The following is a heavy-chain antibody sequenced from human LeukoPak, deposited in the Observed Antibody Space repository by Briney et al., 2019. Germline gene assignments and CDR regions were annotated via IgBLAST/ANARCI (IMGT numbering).Heavy chain of an antibody. V-gene: IGHV4-39*07. Sequence: PSETLSLTCTVSGGSISSSSYYWSWIRQPPGKGLEWIGEINHSGSTNYNPSLKSRVTVSVDTSKNQFSLKLSSVTAADTAVYYCARVDNSYGYNGGYYFDYWGQGTLVTVSS. CDR2: INHSGST. CDR1: GGSISSSSYY. J-gene: IGHJ4*02. CDR3: ARVDNSYGYNGGYYFDY. D-gene: IGHD5-18*01.